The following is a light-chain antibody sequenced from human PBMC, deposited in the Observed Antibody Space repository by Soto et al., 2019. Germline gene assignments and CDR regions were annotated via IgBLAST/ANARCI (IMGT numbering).Light chain of an antibody. J-gene: IGKJ4*01. Sequence: DIQMTQSPSSVSASVGDRVSITCRASQGISNWLAWYQQKPGRAPKLLIYTGSSLQSGVPSRFRGTGSGTNFTLTISSLPPEDVATYYCQQANSLPLTFGGGTKVEIK. CDR2: TGS. CDR1: QGISNW. CDR3: QQANSLPLT. V-gene: IGKV1-12*01.